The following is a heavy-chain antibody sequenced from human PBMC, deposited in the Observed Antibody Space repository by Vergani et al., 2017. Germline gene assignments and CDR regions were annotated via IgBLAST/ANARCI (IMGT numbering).Heavy chain of an antibody. J-gene: IGHJ6*03. CDR2: INSDGTTT. CDR3: TRGGSSTSCYGDYYYYMDV. D-gene: IGHD2-2*01. V-gene: IGHV3-74*03. CDR1: GFTFRSYW. Sequence: EVQLVESGGGFVQPGGSLRLSCAASGFTFRSYWMNWVRQAPGKGLLWVSGINSDGTTTTYADSVKGRFTISRDNAKNTLYLQMNSLRAEDTAVYYCTRGGSSTSCYGDYYYYMDVWGKGTTVTVSS.